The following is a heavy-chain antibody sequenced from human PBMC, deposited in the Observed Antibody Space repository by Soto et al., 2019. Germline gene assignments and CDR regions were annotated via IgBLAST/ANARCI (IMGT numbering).Heavy chain of an antibody. CDR3: ARELAWKRGKVGRYYYGMDV. CDR2: ISTRSTYT. V-gene: IGHV3-11*06. D-gene: IGHD1-1*01. Sequence: QVLLVESGGGLVKAGGSLRLSCAASGFIFSDYYMSWVRQTPGKGLEWVSYISTRSTYTNYADSVKGRFTISRDNTENSLYLQMDSLRVEDTAVYYCARELAWKRGKVGRYYYGMDVWGQGTTVTVSS. CDR1: GFIFSDYY. J-gene: IGHJ6*02.